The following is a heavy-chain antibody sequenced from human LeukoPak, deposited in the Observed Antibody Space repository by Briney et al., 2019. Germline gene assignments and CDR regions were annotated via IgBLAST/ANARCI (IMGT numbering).Heavy chain of an antibody. J-gene: IGHJ5*02. Sequence: SVKVSCKASGGTFRSYAISWVRQAPGQGLEWMGGIIPIFGTANYAQKFQGRVTITADESTSTAYMELSSLRSEDTAVYYCARSPHCSSISCYRWFDPWGQGTLVTVSS. CDR2: IIPIFGTA. CDR1: GGTFRSYA. CDR3: ARSPHCSSISCYRWFDP. D-gene: IGHD2-2*01. V-gene: IGHV1-69*13.